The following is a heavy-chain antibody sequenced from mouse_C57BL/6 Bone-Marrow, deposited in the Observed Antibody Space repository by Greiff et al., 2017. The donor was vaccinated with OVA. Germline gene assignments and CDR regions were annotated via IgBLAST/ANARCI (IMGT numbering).Heavy chain of an antibody. J-gene: IGHJ4*01. CDR2: IWGGGST. D-gene: IGHD1-1*01. Sequence: VQLQQSGPGLVAPSQRLSITCTVSGFSLTSYGVDWVRQPPGKGLEWLGVIWGGGSTNYHSALMSRLSISKDNSKSQVFLKMISLQTDDTAMYYCAKHTVLPFYYAMDYWGQGTSVTVSS. CDR1: GFSLTSYG. V-gene: IGHV2-9*01. CDR3: AKHTVLPFYYAMDY.